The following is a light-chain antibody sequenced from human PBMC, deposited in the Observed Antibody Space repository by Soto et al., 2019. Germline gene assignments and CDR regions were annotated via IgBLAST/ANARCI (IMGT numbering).Light chain of an antibody. V-gene: IGKV1-5*03. J-gene: IGKJ5*01. Sequence: DIHRTHSPSTLSSSLGDRVTITCRASQTISGWLAWYQQKPGKAPKFLIYKASTLQSGVPSRFSGSGSGTEFTLTINSLQPHDFATYYCQQYNSYPYTFGQGTRLEIK. CDR3: QQYNSYPYT. CDR2: KAS. CDR1: QTISGW.